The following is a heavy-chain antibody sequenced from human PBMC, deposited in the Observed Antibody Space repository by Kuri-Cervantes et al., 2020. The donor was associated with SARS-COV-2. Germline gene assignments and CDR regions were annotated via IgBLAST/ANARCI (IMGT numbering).Heavy chain of an antibody. D-gene: IGHD1-26*01. CDR1: GFTFSSYG. CDR3: AKVGGKELVGANVRWFDP. CDR2: ISYDGSNK. J-gene: IGHJ5*02. V-gene: IGHV3-30*18. Sequence: GESLKISCAAPGFTFSSYGMHWVRQAPGKGLEWVAVISYDGSNKYYADSVKGRFTISRDNSKNTLYLQMNSLRAEDTAVYYCAKVGGKELVGANVRWFDPWGQGTLVTVSS.